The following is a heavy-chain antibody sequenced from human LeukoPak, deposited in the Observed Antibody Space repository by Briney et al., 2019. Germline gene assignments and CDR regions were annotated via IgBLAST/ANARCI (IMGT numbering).Heavy chain of an antibody. V-gene: IGHV3-7*01. Sequence: GGSLRLSWAPAGFTFSSYWMSWVRQAPRKGLEWVANINQDGSEKYYVDSGKGRFTISRDNAKNSLYLQMNSLRAEDTAVYYCARDNHCSGGSCYVYWGQGTLVTVSS. J-gene: IGHJ4*02. CDR3: ARDNHCSGGSCYVY. D-gene: IGHD2-15*01. CDR2: INQDGSEK. CDR1: GFTFSSYW.